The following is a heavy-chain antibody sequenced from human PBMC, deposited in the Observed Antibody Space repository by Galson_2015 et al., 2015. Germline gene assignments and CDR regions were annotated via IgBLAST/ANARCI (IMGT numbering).Heavy chain of an antibody. CDR3: TRDREDAWDYGDYGGLYFDY. Sequence: SLRLSCAASGFTFGDYAMSWFRQAPGKGLEWVGFIRSKAYGGTTEYAASVKGRFTISRDDSKSIAYLQMNSLKTEDTAVYYCTRDREDAWDYGDYGGLYFDYWGQGTLVTVSS. J-gene: IGHJ4*02. D-gene: IGHD4-17*01. CDR1: GFTFGDYA. V-gene: IGHV3-49*03. CDR2: IRSKAYGGTT.